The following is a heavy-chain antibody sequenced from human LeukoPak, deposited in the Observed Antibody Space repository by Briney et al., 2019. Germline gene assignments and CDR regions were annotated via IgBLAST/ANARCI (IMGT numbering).Heavy chain of an antibody. CDR1: EFTFSKFP. D-gene: IGHD1-26*01. CDR3: ARGSVGHDF. V-gene: IGHV3-21*01. J-gene: IGHJ4*02. Sequence: GGSLRLSCAASEFTFSKFPMGWVRQAPGKGLEWVSSISGNSDYIYYADSVKGRFTISRDSAKNSLYLQMNSLRAEDTAVYYCARGSVGHDFWGQGTLVTVSS. CDR2: ISGNSDYI.